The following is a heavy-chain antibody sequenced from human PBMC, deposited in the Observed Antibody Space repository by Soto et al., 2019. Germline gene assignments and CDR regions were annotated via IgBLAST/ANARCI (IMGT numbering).Heavy chain of an antibody. Sequence: PGGSLRLSCAASGFTFSSYGMHWVRQAPGKGLEWVAVIWYDGSNKYYADSVKGRFTISRDNSKNTLYLQMNSLRAEDTAVYYCARSRPSSHYYYYGMDVWGQGTTVTVSS. CDR2: IWYDGSNK. V-gene: IGHV3-33*01. CDR1: GFTFSSYG. J-gene: IGHJ6*02. CDR3: ARSRPSSHYYYYGMDV. D-gene: IGHD2-15*01.